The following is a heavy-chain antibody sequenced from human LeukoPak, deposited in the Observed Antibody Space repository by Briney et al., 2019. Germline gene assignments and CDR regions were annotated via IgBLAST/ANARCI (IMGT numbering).Heavy chain of an antibody. Sequence: HGESLKISCKGSGYTFTSSWIAWVRQMPGKSLEWMGIIYLGDSETRYSPPFQGQVTISADKSISTAYLQWSSLTAPDTAMYYCARQAHYRPRGHDAFDIWGQGTMGTVSS. CDR2: IYLGDSET. J-gene: IGHJ3*02. V-gene: IGHV5-51*01. D-gene: IGHD1-26*01. CDR1: GYTFTSSW. CDR3: ARQAHYRPRGHDAFDI.